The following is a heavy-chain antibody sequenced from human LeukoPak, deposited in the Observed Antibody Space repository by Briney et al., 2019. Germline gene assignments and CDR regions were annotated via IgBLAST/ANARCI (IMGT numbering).Heavy chain of an antibody. J-gene: IGHJ4*02. D-gene: IGHD6-13*01. CDR1: GGSFSGYY. V-gene: IGHV4-34*01. CDR3: ARGRPSAAGSLDY. Sequence: PSETLSLTCAVYGGSFSGYYWSWIRQPPGKGLEWIGEINPSGSTNYNPSLKSRVTISVDTAKNQFSLQLSSVTAADTAVYYCARGRPSAAGSLDYWGQGALVTVSS. CDR2: INPSGST.